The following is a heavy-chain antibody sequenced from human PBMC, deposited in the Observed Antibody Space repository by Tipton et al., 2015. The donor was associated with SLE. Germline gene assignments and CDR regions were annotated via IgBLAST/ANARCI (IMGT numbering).Heavy chain of an antibody. Sequence: SLRLSCAASGFTFSNYWMSWVRQAPGKGLEWVANLKQDGSAKYYADSVKGRFTISRDNSKNTLYLQMNGLRAEDTAVYYCARQGYKDWGQGTTVTVSS. CDR1: GFTFSNYW. J-gene: IGHJ3*01. CDR2: LKQDGSAK. D-gene: IGHD5-18*01. CDR3: ARQGYKD. V-gene: IGHV3-7*01.